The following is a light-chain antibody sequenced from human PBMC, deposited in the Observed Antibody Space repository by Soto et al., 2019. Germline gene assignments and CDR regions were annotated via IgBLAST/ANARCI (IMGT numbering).Light chain of an antibody. V-gene: IGKV2-30*01. CDR3: MKGTHCPVYT. J-gene: IGKJ2*01. Sequence: DVVMTQSPLSLPVTLGQPASVSCRSGQSLVKSDGNTYLTGFQQRPGQSPRRLTYKASNRDSGVPDRCSGSGTGPEFTLKISRVEAEDVGVQYCMKGTHCPVYTFVQGAKLEIK. CDR1: QSLVKSDGNTY. CDR2: KAS.